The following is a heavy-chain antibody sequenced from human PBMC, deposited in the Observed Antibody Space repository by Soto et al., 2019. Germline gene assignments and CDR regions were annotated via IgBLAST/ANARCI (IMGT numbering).Heavy chain of an antibody. CDR1: GFTFVNAW. CDR2: IKSKTDGGTT. CDR3: TTLERYYYDSSGYYYPFDY. D-gene: IGHD3-22*01. Sequence: GGSLRLSCAASGFTFVNAWIIWFRRSPGKGLEWVGRIKSKTDGGTTDYAAPVKGRFTISRDDSKNTLYLQMNSLKTEDTAVYYCTTLERYYYDSSGYYYPFDYWGQGTLVTVSS. V-gene: IGHV3-15*01. J-gene: IGHJ4*02.